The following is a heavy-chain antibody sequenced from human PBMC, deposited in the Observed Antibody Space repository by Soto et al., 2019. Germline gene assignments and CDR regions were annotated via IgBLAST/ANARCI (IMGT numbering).Heavy chain of an antibody. D-gene: IGHD3-16*02. J-gene: IGHJ4*02. V-gene: IGHV4-59*12. Sequence: PSETLSLTCTVSGGSISSYYWSWIRQPPGKGLEWIGYIYHSGSTYYNPSLKSRVIISIDKSKNQLSLNLNSVTAADTAVYYCARDHRYGDNWAFDYWGQGALVTVSS. CDR1: GGSISSYY. CDR2: IYHSGST. CDR3: ARDHRYGDNWAFDY.